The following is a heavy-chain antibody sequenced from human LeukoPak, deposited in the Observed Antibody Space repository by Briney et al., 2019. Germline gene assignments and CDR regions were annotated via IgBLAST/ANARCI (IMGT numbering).Heavy chain of an antibody. CDR1: GYSISSGYY. Sequence: SETLSLTFTVSGYSISSGYYWGWIRQPPGKGLEWIGSGSTYYNPSLKSRVTMSVDTSKNQVSMKLSFVTAADTAVYYCARTDYYYGMDVWGQGTTVTVSS. V-gene: IGHV4-38-2*02. J-gene: IGHJ6*02. CDR3: ARTDYYYGMDV. CDR2: SGST.